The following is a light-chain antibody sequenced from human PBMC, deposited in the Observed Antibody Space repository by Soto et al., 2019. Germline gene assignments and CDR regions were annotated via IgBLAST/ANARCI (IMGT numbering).Light chain of an antibody. V-gene: IGKV3-11*01. CDR2: DAS. CDR3: QQHISWPLT. CDR1: QSVTNS. J-gene: IGKJ4*01. Sequence: EIVLTQSPATLSLSPGDRATLSCRASQSVTNSLAWYQQKPGQAPRLLVYDASNRATGIPTRFSGSGSGTDFTLIISNLEPEDFAVYYCQQHISWPLTFGGGTKVDI.